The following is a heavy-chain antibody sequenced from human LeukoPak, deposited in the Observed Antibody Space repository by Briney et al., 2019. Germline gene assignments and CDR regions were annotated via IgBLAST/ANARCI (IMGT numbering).Heavy chain of an antibody. D-gene: IGHD3-3*01. CDR2: IYYSGST. V-gene: IGHV4-59*01. Sequence: SETLSLTCTVSGGSISSYYWSWIRQPPGKGLEWIGYIYYSGSTNYNPSLKSRVTISVDTSKNQSSLNLSSVTAADTAVYYCARDNNGYYSLDYWGQGTLVTVSS. J-gene: IGHJ4*02. CDR3: ARDNNGYYSLDY. CDR1: GGSISSYY.